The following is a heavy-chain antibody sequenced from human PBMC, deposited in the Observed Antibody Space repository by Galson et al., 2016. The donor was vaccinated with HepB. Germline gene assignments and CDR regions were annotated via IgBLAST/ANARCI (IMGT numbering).Heavy chain of an antibody. V-gene: IGHV4-31*03. CDR1: GDSISSYDYC. CDR3: ARGLGWGSELPEYYFDH. Sequence: TLSLTCTVSGDSISSYDYCWSWLRQHPGKGLEWIGYIYDSETTHYNPSLRSRVTISVDTSENQFSLKLSSMTAADTAVYYCARGLGWGSELPEYYFDHWGQGALVTVSS. CDR2: IYDSETT. J-gene: IGHJ4*02. D-gene: IGHD3-16*01.